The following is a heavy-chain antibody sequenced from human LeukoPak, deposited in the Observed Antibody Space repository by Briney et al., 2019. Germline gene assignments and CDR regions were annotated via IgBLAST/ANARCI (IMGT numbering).Heavy chain of an antibody. J-gene: IGHJ4*02. CDR3: ANNWNFDN. CDR1: GFNFNIYA. D-gene: IGHD1-1*01. Sequence: PGESLRLSCVASGFNFNIYAMCWVRQSPGKGLEWVSAISGGCSTGGITHYADSVKGRFTISRDNSKNPLYLQMNSLRAEDTAVYYCANNWNFDNWGQGTLVTVSS. V-gene: IGHV3-23*01. CDR2: ISGGCSTGGIT.